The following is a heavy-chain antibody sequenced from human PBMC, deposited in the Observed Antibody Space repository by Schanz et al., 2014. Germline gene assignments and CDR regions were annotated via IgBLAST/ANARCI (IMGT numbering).Heavy chain of an antibody. D-gene: IGHD3-10*01. CDR2: VHPGGST. Sequence: VQLVDSGGGLVKPGGSLRLSCAVSGFIVRSNYMTWVRQAPGKGLEWVSFVHPGGSTYYPDSVKGRFTISRDNSKNTLYLQMNSLRPEDTAVYYCARGGFGEVSYFDYWGQGTLVTVSS. CDR3: ARGGFGEVSYFDY. CDR1: GFIVRSNY. V-gene: IGHV3-66*02. J-gene: IGHJ4*02.